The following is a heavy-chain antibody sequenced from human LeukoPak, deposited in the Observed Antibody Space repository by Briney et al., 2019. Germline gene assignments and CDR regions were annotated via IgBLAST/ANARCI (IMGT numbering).Heavy chain of an antibody. D-gene: IGHD4-17*01. Sequence: SQTLSLTCTVSGGSISSGDYYWSWIRQPPGKGLEWIGYIYYSGSTNYNPSLKSRVTISVDTSKNQFSLKLSSVTAADTAVYYCAREPLSYGDYVRNAFDIWGQGTMVTVSS. CDR1: GGSISSGDYY. V-gene: IGHV4-61*08. CDR3: AREPLSYGDYVRNAFDI. CDR2: IYYSGST. J-gene: IGHJ3*02.